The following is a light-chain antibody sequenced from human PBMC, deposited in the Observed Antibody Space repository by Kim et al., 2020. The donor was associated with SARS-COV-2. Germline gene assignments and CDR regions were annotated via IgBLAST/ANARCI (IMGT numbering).Light chain of an antibody. J-gene: IGLJ2*01. CDR3: QAWDSSVYVV. CDR2: QDT. Sequence: SYELTQPPSVSVSPGQTASITCSGEKLDDKYVFWYQQKPRQSPVRVIYQDTKRPSGVPERFSGSNSGNIATLIISGIQPVDEADYYCQAWDSSVYVVFGGGTKLTVL. CDR1: KLDDKY. V-gene: IGLV3-1*01.